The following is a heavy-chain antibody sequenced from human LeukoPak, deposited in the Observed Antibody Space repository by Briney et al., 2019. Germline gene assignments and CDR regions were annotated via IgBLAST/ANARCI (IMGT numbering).Heavy chain of an antibody. V-gene: IGHV3-7*01. CDR1: EFTFSSYW. Sequence: GGSLRLSCAASEFTFSSYWMNWVRQAPGKGLEWVANIKQDGSEKYYVDSVKGRFTISRDNAKNSLYLQMNSLRAEDTAVYYCAGAVSGSFFEWGQGTLVTVSS. CDR3: AGAVSGSFFE. CDR2: IKQDGSEK. D-gene: IGHD1-26*01. J-gene: IGHJ4*02.